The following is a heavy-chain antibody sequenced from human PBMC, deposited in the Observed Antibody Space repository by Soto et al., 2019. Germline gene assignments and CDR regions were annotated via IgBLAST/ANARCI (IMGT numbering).Heavy chain of an antibody. V-gene: IGHV3-23*01. D-gene: IGHD6-19*01. J-gene: IGHJ5*02. CDR3: ANFQAVAGSNWFDP. CDR2: ISGSGGST. Sequence: GGSLRLSCAASGFTFSSYAMSWVRQAPGKGLEWVSAISGSGGSTYYADSVKGRFTISRDNSKNTLYLQMNSLRAEDTAVYYCANFQAVAGSNWFDPGGQEPLVTVSS. CDR1: GFTFSSYA.